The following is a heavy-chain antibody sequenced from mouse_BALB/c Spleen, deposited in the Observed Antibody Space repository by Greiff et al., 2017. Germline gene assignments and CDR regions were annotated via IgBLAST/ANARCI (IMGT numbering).Heavy chain of an antibody. J-gene: IGHJ1*01. D-gene: IGHD2-3*01. CDR3: ARGRDGYYGWYFDV. Sequence: EVQVVESGPELVKPGASVKIPCKASGYTFTDYNMDWVKQSHGKSLEWIGDINPNNGGTIYNQKFKGKATLTVDKSSSTAYMELRSLTSEDTAVYYCARGRDGYYGWYFDVWGAGTTVTVSS. V-gene: IGHV1-18*01. CDR1: GYTFTDYN. CDR2: INPNNGGT.